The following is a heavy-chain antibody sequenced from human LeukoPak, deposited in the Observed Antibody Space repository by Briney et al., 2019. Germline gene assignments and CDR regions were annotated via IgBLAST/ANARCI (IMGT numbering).Heavy chain of an antibody. D-gene: IGHD2-15*01. CDR3: AREAYCSGGSCYLYYFDY. Sequence: GGSLRLSCAASGFTFSSYGMHWVRQAPGKGLEWVAVIWYDGSNKYYADSVKGRFTISRDNSKNTLYLQMNGLRAEDTAVYYCAREAYCSGGSCYLYYFDYWGQGTLVTVSS. V-gene: IGHV3-33*01. CDR1: GFTFSSYG. J-gene: IGHJ4*02. CDR2: IWYDGSNK.